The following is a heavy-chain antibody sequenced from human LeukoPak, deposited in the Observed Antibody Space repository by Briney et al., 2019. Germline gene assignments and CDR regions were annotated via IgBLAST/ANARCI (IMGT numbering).Heavy chain of an antibody. V-gene: IGHV3-23*01. J-gene: IGHJ4*02. Sequence: PGGSLRLSCAASGFTFSSYSMGWVRQAPGKGLEWVSVISDSGGSTYYADSVKGRFTISRDNSKNTLSLQMNSLRAEDTAVYYCAKDRRYFDYWGQGTLVTVSS. CDR1: GFTFSSYS. CDR3: AKDRRYFDY. CDR2: ISDSGGST.